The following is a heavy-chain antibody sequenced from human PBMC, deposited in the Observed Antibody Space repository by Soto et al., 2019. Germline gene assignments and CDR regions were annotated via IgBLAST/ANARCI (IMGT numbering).Heavy chain of an antibody. CDR3: ARPFETSGLYES. V-gene: IGHV5-51*01. D-gene: IGHD6-19*01. J-gene: IGHJ5*02. Sequence: GESRKIWCPGSGYSFTIYWIGWVRQMPGKGLELMGIIYPGDSDTRYSPSFQGQVNISADKYISTAYLQWSSLKASDTAMYYCARPFETSGLYESWGQGTLDTLYS. CDR1: GYSFTIYW. CDR2: IYPGDSDT.